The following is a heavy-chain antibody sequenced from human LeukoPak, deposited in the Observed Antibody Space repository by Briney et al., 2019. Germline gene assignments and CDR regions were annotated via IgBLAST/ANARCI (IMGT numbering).Heavy chain of an antibody. CDR1: GFTFSSYA. D-gene: IGHD3-3*01. Sequence: GGALRLSCAASGFTFSSYAMSWVRQAPGKGLEWVSGISGSGGITYYADSVKGRFTISRDNAKNSLYLQMNSLRAEDTALYYCAKANSLLSGVDAFDIWGQGTMVTVSS. V-gene: IGHV3-23*01. CDR2: ISGSGGIT. J-gene: IGHJ3*02. CDR3: AKANSLLSGVDAFDI.